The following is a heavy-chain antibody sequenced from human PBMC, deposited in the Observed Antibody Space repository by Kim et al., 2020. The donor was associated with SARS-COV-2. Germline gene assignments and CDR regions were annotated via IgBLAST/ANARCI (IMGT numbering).Heavy chain of an antibody. D-gene: IGHD3-10*01. CDR3: AKDHGVTMVRGLYYFDY. J-gene: IGHJ4*02. V-gene: IGHV3-30*18. CDR1: GFTFSSYG. CDR2: ISYDGSNK. Sequence: GGSLRLSCAASGFTFSSYGMHWVRQAPGKGLEWVAVISYDGSNKYYADSVKGRFTISRDNSKNTLYLQMNSLRAEDTALYYCAKDHGVTMVRGLYYFDYWGQGTLVTVSS.